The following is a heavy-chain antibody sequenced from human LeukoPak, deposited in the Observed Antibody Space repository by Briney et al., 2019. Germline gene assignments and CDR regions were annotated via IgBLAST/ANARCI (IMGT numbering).Heavy chain of an antibody. CDR1: GFTFSSYA. Sequence: PGGSLRLSCAASGFTFSSYAMSWVRQAPGKGLEWVSAISGSGGSTYYADSVKGRFTISRDNSKNTLYLQMNSLRAEDTAVHYCTKDRFSRMSGYDYSPWDYWGQGTLVTVSS. V-gene: IGHV3-23*01. D-gene: IGHD5-12*01. CDR3: TKDRFSRMSGYDYSPWDY. J-gene: IGHJ4*02. CDR2: ISGSGGST.